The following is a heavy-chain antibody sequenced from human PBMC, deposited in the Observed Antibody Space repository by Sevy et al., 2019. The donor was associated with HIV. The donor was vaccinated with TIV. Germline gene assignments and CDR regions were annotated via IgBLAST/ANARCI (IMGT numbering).Heavy chain of an antibody. V-gene: IGHV3-23*01. Sequence: GGSLRLSCAASGFTFSKYSMSWVRQPPGKGLEWVSTLSFGCGEINYADSVKGRFTISRGNSKSSVYLQMNNLRPEDTGVYCCAREGCTKPHDYWGQGTLVTVSS. CDR3: AREGCTKPHDY. CDR1: GFTFSKYS. J-gene: IGHJ4*02. CDR2: LSFGCGEI. D-gene: IGHD2-8*01.